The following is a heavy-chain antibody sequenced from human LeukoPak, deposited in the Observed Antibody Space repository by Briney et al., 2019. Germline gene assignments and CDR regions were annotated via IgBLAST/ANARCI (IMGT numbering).Heavy chain of an antibody. CDR2: IYSTGGK. CDR1: EFTVSTNY. D-gene: IGHD6-19*01. J-gene: IGHJ4*02. Sequence: PGGSLRLSCAASEFTVSTNYMSWVRQAPGKGLEWVSIIYSTGGKYYADSVKGRFTISRDNSKHTLYLQMSSLRGEDTAVYYCARGSDGWFAFDYWGQGILVTVSS. V-gene: IGHV3-66*01. CDR3: ARGSDGWFAFDY.